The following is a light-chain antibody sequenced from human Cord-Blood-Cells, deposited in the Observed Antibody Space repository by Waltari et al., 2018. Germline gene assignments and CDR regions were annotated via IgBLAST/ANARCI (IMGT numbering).Light chain of an antibody. Sequence: QSALTQPASVSVSPGQSITISCTGTSSAVGAYNYVSWYQQHPGKAPKLMIYEVSNRPSGVSNRFSGSKSGNTASLTISGLQAEDEADYYCSSYTSSSHVVFGGGTKLTVL. V-gene: IGLV2-14*01. CDR2: EVS. CDR3: SSYTSSSHVV. J-gene: IGLJ2*01. CDR1: SSAVGAYNY.